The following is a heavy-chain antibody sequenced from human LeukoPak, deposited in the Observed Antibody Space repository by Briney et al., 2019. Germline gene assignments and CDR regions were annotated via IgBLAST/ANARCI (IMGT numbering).Heavy chain of an antibody. D-gene: IGHD3-10*01. Sequence: PGGSLRLSCAAPGFTFSSYAMNWVRQAPGKGLEWVSTVSGSGGTTYYADSVKGRFAISRDNSKNTLYLQMNSLRAEDTAVYYRAKDHRGYYGSGSYFWFDPWGQGTLVTVSS. CDR3: AKDHRGYYGSGSYFWFDP. J-gene: IGHJ5*02. V-gene: IGHV3-23*01. CDR2: VSGSGGTT. CDR1: GFTFSSYA.